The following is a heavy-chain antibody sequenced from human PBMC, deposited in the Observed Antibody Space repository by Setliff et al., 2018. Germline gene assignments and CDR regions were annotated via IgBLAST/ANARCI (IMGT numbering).Heavy chain of an antibody. V-gene: IGHV1-3*04. CDR2: INTGNGNT. D-gene: IGHD3-3*01. J-gene: IGHJ4*02. CDR3: ARGTIY. CDR1: GFTFTDYT. Sequence: GGSLRLSCAASGFTFTDYTIHWVRQAPRQRFEWMGWINTGNGNTRYAEQVQGRVTISRDTSASTAYMELSSLRFEDTAVYYCARGTIYWGQGTLVTVSS.